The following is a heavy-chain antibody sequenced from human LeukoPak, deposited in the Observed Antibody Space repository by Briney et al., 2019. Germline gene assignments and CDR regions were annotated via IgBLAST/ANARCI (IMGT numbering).Heavy chain of an antibody. V-gene: IGHV3-21*06. CDR1: GFTFSSYS. CDR2: ISTSSTYI. CDR3: AGPPFDIVVVPGIDIEYYFDY. Sequence: PGGSLRLSCAASGFTFSSYSMNWVRQAPGKGLEWVSSISTSSTYIYYADSVKGRFTISRDNAKNSLYLQMNSLRAEDTAVYYCAGPPFDIVVVPGIDIEYYFDYWGQGTLVTVSS. J-gene: IGHJ4*02. D-gene: IGHD2-2*01.